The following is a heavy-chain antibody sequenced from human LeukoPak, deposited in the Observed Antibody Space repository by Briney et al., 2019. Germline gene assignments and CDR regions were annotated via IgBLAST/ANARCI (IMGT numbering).Heavy chain of an antibody. D-gene: IGHD4-17*01. V-gene: IGHV3-30*18. Sequence: GGSLRLSCAASGFTFSSYGMHWVRQAPGKGLEWVAVISYDGSNKYYVDSVKGRFTISRDNSKNTLYLQMNSLRAEDTAVYYCAKDDGDYLYYFDYWGQGTLVTVSS. CDR3: AKDDGDYLYYFDY. J-gene: IGHJ4*02. CDR2: ISYDGSNK. CDR1: GFTFSSYG.